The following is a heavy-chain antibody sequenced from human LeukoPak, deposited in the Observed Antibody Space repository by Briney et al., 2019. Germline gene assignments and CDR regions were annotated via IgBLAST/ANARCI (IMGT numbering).Heavy chain of an antibody. CDR2: VDHGGSGT. J-gene: IGHJ4*02. CDR3: ATDLG. D-gene: IGHD4-17*01. Sequence: GGSLRLPCAASGFTFTSYWMHWVRQPPGKGLVWVSRVDHGGSGTAYADSVTGRFTISRDNAKNTVYLQMNSLRAEDTAVYYCATDLGWGQGTLVTVSS. V-gene: IGHV3-74*01. CDR1: GFTFTSYW.